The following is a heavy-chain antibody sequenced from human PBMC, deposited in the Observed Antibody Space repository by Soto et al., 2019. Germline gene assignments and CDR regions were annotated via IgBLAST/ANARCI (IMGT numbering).Heavy chain of an antibody. Sequence: EVQLLESGGGLVEPGGSRRLSCAASGFTFSSYTMSWVRQAPGKGLEWVSTISGSGSSTYSADSVKGRFTISRDNSKNTLYLQMSSLRVEDTGIYCCAKAWGIDYWGQGALVTVSS. CDR2: ISGSGSST. V-gene: IGHV3-23*01. CDR3: AKAWGIDY. J-gene: IGHJ4*02. D-gene: IGHD7-27*01. CDR1: GFTFSSYT.